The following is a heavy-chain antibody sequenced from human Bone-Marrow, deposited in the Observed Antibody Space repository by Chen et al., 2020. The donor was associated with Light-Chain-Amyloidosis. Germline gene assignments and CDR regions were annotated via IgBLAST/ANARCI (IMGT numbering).Heavy chain of an antibody. D-gene: IGHD2-21*01. CDR1: GFNFRNAW. Sequence: EVQLVESGGGLVKSGGSLRLSCAASGFNFRNAWMSWVRQAPGKGLEWVGRIKSKVHGGKTDYAAPVEGRFTISRDDSRNTLYLQLDSLNTEDTAIYYCTAIVGSYDTFDFWGQGTMVIVSS. V-gene: IGHV3-15*01. CDR2: IKSKVHGGKT. J-gene: IGHJ3*01. CDR3: TAIVGSYDTFDF.